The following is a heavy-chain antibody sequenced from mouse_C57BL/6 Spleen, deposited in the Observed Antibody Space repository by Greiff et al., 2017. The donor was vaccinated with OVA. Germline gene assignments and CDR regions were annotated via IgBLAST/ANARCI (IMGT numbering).Heavy chain of an antibody. J-gene: IGHJ4*01. Sequence: QVQLQQSGAELVKPGASVKISCKASGYAFSSYWMNWVKQRPGKGLEWIGQIYPGDGDTNYNGKFKGKATLTADKSSSTAYMQLSSLTSEDSAVYFCARFGDGYYGINYAMDYWGQGTSVTVSS. D-gene: IGHD2-3*01. CDR2: IYPGDGDT. CDR3: ARFGDGYYGINYAMDY. V-gene: IGHV1-80*01. CDR1: GYAFSSYW.